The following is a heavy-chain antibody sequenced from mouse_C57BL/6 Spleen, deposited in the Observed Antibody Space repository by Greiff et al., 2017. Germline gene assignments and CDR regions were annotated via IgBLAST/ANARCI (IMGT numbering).Heavy chain of an antibody. J-gene: IGHJ3*01. Sequence: EVKLQQSGPELVKPGASVKMSCKASGYTFTDYNMHWVKQSHGKSLEWIGYINPNNGGTSYNQKFKGKATLTVNKSSSTAYMELRSLTSEDSAVYYCARDGIYYGNSWFAYWGQGTLVTVSA. CDR2: INPNNGGT. CDR3: ARDGIYYGNSWFAY. CDR1: GYTFTDYN. V-gene: IGHV1-22*01. D-gene: IGHD2-1*01.